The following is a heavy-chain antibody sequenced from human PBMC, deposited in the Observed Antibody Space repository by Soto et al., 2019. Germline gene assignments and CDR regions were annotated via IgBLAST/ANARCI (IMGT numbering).Heavy chain of an antibody. V-gene: IGHV3-30-3*01. CDR1: GFTFSSYA. CDR3: ARDGRTTDAFDI. CDR2: ISYDGSNK. J-gene: IGHJ3*02. D-gene: IGHD1-26*01. Sequence: QAQLVESGGGVVQPGRSLRLSCAASGFTFSSYAMHWVRQAPGKGLEWVAVISYDGSNKYYADSVKGRFTISRDNSKNTLYLQMNSLRAEDTAVYYCARDGRTTDAFDIWGQGTMVTVSS.